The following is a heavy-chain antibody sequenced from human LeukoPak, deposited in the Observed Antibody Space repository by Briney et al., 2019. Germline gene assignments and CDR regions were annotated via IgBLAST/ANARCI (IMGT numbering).Heavy chain of an antibody. CDR1: GDSISSSAYY. D-gene: IGHD2/OR15-2a*01. J-gene: IGHJ5*02. Sequence: SETLSLTCTVSGDSISSSAYYWAWIRQPPGKGLEWIGEIYHSGSTNYNPSLKSRVTISVDKSKNQFSLKLSSVTAADTAVYYCARNSKGYNWFDPWGQGTLVTVSS. CDR3: ARNSKGYNWFDP. V-gene: IGHV4-39*07. CDR2: IYHSGST.